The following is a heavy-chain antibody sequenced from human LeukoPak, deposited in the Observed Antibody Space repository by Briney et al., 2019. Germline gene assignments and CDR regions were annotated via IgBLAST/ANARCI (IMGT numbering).Heavy chain of an antibody. J-gene: IGHJ4*02. Sequence: GGSLRLSCVASGSTFTSYWMHWVRQAPGKGLVWVSRISSDGSSTNYADSVKGRFTISKDNAKNTLYLQMNSLRAEDTAVYYCAMGPYYYDSSGYYYWGQGTLVTVSS. V-gene: IGHV3-74*01. CDR2: ISSDGSST. CDR1: GSTFTSYW. CDR3: AMGPYYYDSSGYYY. D-gene: IGHD3-22*01.